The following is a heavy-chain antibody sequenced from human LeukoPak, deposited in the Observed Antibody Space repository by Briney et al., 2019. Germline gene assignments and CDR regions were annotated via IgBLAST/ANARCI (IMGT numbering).Heavy chain of an antibody. V-gene: IGHV3-7*04. CDR1: GFTFSTYW. CDR3: ARDRIAVAGGDV. CDR2: IKEDGSEK. D-gene: IGHD6-19*01. J-gene: IGHJ6*02. Sequence: GGSLRLSCAASGFTFSTYWMSWVRQAPGRGLEWVANIKEDGSEKYYAESVKGRFTISRDNAKNSLSLQINSLRGEDTAVYYCARDRIAVAGGDVWAKGPRSPSP.